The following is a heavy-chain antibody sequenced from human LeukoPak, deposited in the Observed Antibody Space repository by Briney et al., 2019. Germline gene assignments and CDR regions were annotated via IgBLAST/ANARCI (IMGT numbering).Heavy chain of an antibody. D-gene: IGHD2-15*01. CDR1: DGSISSSSYY. CDR3: ASLASYTPFHCSGGSCYFDY. CDR2: IYYSGST. J-gene: IGHJ4*02. Sequence: PSETLSLTCTVSDGSISSSSYYWGWIRQPPGKGLEWIGSIYYSGSTYYYPSLKSRVTISVDTSKNQFSLKLSSVTAADTAVYYCASLASYTPFHCSGGSCYFDYWGQGTLVTVSS. V-gene: IGHV4-39*01.